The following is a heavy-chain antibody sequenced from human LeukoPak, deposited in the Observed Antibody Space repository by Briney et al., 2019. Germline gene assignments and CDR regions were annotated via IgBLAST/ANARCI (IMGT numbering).Heavy chain of an antibody. CDR2: ISRGSDHI. Sequence: GGSLRLSCAASGFTFSSYTMHWIRQAPGKGLEWVSSISRGSDHIFYADSMKGRFTISRDNAKNSLYLQMNSLGAEDTAVYYCARPYDTRGYFPDYWGQGTLVTVSS. CDR3: ARPYDTRGYFPDY. V-gene: IGHV3-21*01. D-gene: IGHD3-22*01. CDR1: GFTFSSYT. J-gene: IGHJ4*02.